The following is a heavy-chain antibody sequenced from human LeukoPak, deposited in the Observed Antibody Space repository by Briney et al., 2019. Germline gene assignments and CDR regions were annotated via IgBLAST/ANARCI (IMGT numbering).Heavy chain of an antibody. CDR1: GGSIGSYY. CDR3: AGWRGQWLVPTYNWFDP. CDR2: IYYSGST. J-gene: IGHJ5*02. Sequence: SETLSLTCTVSGGSIGSYYWSWIRQPPGKGLEWIGYIYYSGSTNYNPSLKSRVTISVDTSKNQFSLKLSSVTAADTAVYYCAGWRGQWLVPTYNWFDPWGQGTLVTVSS. D-gene: IGHD6-19*01. V-gene: IGHV4-59*01.